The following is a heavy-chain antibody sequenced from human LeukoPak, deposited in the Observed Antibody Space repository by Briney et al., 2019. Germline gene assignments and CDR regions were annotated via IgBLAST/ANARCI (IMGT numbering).Heavy chain of an antibody. Sequence: KTSETLSLXCTVSGGSISSYYWSWIRQPPGKGLEWIGYIYYSGSTNYNPSLKSRVTISVDTSKNQFSLKLSSVTAADTAVYYCARSRRSGSPSGWGQGTMVTVSS. CDR2: IYYSGST. J-gene: IGHJ3*01. V-gene: IGHV4-59*01. CDR3: ARSRRSGSPSG. CDR1: GGSISSYY. D-gene: IGHD1-26*01.